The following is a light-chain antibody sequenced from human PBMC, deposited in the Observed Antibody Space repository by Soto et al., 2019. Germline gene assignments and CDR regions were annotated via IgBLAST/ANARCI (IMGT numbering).Light chain of an antibody. Sequence: QSVLIQPPSASGTPGQRVTISCSGSSSNIGSNTVNWYQQLPGTAPKLLIYANDQRPSGVPDRFSASKSGTSASLAISGLQSEDEADYYCAAWDGSVNGHYVFGTGTKVTVL. CDR2: AND. CDR3: AAWDGSVNGHYV. J-gene: IGLJ1*01. V-gene: IGLV1-44*01. CDR1: SSNIGSNT.